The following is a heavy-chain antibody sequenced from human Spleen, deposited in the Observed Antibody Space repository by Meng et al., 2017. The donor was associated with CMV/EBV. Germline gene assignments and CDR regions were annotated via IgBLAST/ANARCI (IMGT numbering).Heavy chain of an antibody. Sequence: ASVKVSCKASGYTFTAHYFHWVRQAPGQGLEWMGWIHPHRGDTNYAQQFQGRVTLTRDTSINTGYMELTRLTSDDTAVYYCARDRDDFWSGYVAYWGQGTLVTVSS. J-gene: IGHJ4*02. CDR2: IHPHRGDT. CDR1: GYTFTAHY. V-gene: IGHV1-2*02. D-gene: IGHD3-3*01. CDR3: ARDRDDFWSGYVAY.